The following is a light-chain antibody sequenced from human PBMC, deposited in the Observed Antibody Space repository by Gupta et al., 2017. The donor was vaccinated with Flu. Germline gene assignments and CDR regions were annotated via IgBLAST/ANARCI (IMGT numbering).Light chain of an antibody. CDR3: SSYRSSSARYV. CDR1: ISDVCAYNY. Sequence: MTISVSGSISDVCAYNYVSWYQQHPGKAPKLMIFEVGNRPSGVSNRFSGSKSGNTASLTITGLQAEDEGDYYCSSYRSSSARYVFGTGTKVTVL. CDR2: EVG. V-gene: IGLV2-14*01. J-gene: IGLJ1*01.